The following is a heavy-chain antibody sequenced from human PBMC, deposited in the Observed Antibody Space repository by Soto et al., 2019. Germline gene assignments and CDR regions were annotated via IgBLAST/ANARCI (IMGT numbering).Heavy chain of an antibody. CDR1: GYTFTSYY. D-gene: IGHD3-3*01. V-gene: IGHV1-46*01. CDR2: INPTDGSV. Sequence: QMQLVQSGAEVKKPGASVKVSCKASGYTFTSYYIHWVRQAPGQGLEWMGIINPTDGSVSFAQKFQDRVTLTTDRPTSTVYMELSSLTREDTAVYFCARDFGRHGAVDTTGWFDPWGQGTLVTVSS. CDR3: ARDFGRHGAVDTTGWFDP. J-gene: IGHJ5*02.